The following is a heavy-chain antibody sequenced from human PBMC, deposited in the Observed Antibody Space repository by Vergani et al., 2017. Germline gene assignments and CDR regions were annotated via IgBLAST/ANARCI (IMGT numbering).Heavy chain of an antibody. D-gene: IGHD3-9*01. Sequence: QVQLVQSGAEVKKPGASVKVSCKASGYTFTSYGISWVRQAPGQGLEWMGWISAYNGNTNYSQTLQGRVTMTTDTSTSKAYMELRSLRSADTAVYYCARDDDILTGSYGMDVWGQGTTVTVAS. CDR1: GYTFTSYG. V-gene: IGHV1-18*01. CDR3: ARDDDILTGSYGMDV. CDR2: ISAYNGNT. J-gene: IGHJ6*02.